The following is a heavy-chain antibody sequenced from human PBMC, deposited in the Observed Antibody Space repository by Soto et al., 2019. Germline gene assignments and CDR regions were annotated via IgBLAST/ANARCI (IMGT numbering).Heavy chain of an antibody. V-gene: IGHV3-23*01. Sequence: GGSLRLSCSASGFTFSNYVMSWVRQAPGKGLEWVSGISGSGGSTYYTDSVKGRFTISRDNSNNHFSLKLSSATAADTAVYYCAAYDILTVYFPQYSFDYWGQGALVTVSS. CDR3: AAYDILTVYFPQYSFDY. D-gene: IGHD3-9*01. CDR1: GFTFSNYV. J-gene: IGHJ4*02. CDR2: ISGSGGST.